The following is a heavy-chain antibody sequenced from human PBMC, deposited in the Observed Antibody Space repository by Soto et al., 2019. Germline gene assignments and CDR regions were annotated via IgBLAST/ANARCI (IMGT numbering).Heavy chain of an antibody. Sequence: QITLKESGPTLVKPTQTLTLTCTFSGFSLSTTGVGVGWFRQPPGKPLEWLALIYWDGDERYSPSLRSRLTITKDPYKNQVVLRMTTMDPVDTATYHCAHRAVSADAWFDPWGQGTLVAVSS. CDR2: IYWDGDE. CDR3: AHRAVSADAWFDP. V-gene: IGHV2-5*02. CDR1: GFSLSTTGVG. J-gene: IGHJ5*02. D-gene: IGHD6-19*01.